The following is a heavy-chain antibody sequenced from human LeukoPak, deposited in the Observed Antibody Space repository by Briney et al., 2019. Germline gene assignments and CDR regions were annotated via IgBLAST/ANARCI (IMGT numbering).Heavy chain of an antibody. J-gene: IGHJ4*02. V-gene: IGHV3-23*01. Sequence: PGGSLRLSCAASGFIFSNYSMAWVRQAPGKGLEWVSGLSKSGGTTYYADSVKDRFTISRDNSKSTLFLQMNSLRAEDTAVYYCAKLEGHDYWFMDYWGQGALVTVSS. CDR1: GFIFSNYS. CDR2: LSKSGGTT. CDR3: AKLEGHDYWFMDY. D-gene: IGHD3-3*01.